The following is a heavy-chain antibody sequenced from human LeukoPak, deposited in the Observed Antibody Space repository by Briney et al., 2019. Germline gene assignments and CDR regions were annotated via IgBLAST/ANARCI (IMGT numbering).Heavy chain of an antibody. D-gene: IGHD2-2*01. CDR3: AKGGGPAAKLFDY. J-gene: IGHJ4*02. CDR1: GFTFRSYG. CDR2: LSGGGSAT. Sequence: GGSLRLSCAASGFTFRSYGMSWVRQAPGKGLEWVSALSGGGSATYYADSVKGRFTIFRDNSKNTLYLQMNSLRVEDTAVYYCAKGGGPAAKLFDYWGQGTLVTVSS. V-gene: IGHV3-23*01.